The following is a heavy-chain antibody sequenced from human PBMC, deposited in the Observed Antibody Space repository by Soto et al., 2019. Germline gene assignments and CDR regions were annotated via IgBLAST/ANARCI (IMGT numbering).Heavy chain of an antibody. Sequence: ASVKVSCKGYGKTLSEVSIHWVRQAPGIGLEWMGGFEPEDGEIVYAQIFEGRATMTEDTSTDTAYMEVSSLRSEDTAVYYCATQALMSSHPGLCATYFDRWGQGTLVAVYS. J-gene: IGHJ4*02. CDR2: FEPEDGEI. V-gene: IGHV1-24*01. D-gene: IGHD2-21*01. CDR1: GKTLSEVS. CDR3: ATQALMSSHPGLCATYFDR.